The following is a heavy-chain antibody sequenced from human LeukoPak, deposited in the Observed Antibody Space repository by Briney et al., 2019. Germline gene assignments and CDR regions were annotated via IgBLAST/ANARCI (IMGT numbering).Heavy chain of an antibody. V-gene: IGHV3-64D*06. Sequence: GGSLRLSCSVSGFTISTYVMHWVRQAPGKGLEYVSAISSNGDNTYYADSVKGRFTISRDNSKNTLYLQMSSLRADDTAVYYCVRGTGYWGQGTLVTVSS. CDR3: VRGTGY. CDR1: GFTISTYV. CDR2: ISSNGDNT. J-gene: IGHJ4*02.